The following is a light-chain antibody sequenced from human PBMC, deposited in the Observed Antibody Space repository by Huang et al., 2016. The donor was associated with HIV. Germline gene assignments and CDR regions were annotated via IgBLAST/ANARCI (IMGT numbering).Light chain of an antibody. V-gene: IGKV3D-15*01. Sequence: EIVMTQSPASLSVSPGERATLSCRASQSVRTNLAWYQQQPGQAPRLLIYGASTRVIGVPDRFSGGGSGTEFTLTISSLQSEDFAVYYCQQYNNWPPLTFGGGTKVETK. CDR2: GAS. J-gene: IGKJ4*01. CDR1: QSVRTN. CDR3: QQYNNWPPLT.